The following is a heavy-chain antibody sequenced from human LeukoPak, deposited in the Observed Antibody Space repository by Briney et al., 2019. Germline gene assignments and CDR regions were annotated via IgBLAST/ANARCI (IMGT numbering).Heavy chain of an antibody. J-gene: IGHJ4*02. V-gene: IGHV3-49*03. D-gene: IGHD6-13*01. CDR1: GFTFGDYT. CDR2: IRSKAYGETT. CDR3: SSWQIAAIGPPDY. Sequence: GGSLRLSCTASGFTFGDYTMSWFRQAPGKGLEWVGLIRSKAYGETTEYAASVKGRFTISRDDSKSIACLQMNSLKSEDTAVYYCSSWQIAAIGPPDYWGQGTLVTV.